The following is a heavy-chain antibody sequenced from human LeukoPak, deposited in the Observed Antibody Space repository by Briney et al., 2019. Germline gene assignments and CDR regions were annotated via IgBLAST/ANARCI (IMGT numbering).Heavy chain of an antibody. D-gene: IGHD2-8*01. CDR2: IHHSGST. Sequence: NTSETLSLTCAVSGGSISSGGYSWSWIRQPPGKGLEWIGYIHHSGSTYYNPSLKSRVTISVDTSKNQFSLKMTSVTAADTAVCYCARDRNGLFDYWGQGTLVTVSS. CDR1: GGSISSGGYS. V-gene: IGHV4-30-2*01. J-gene: IGHJ4*02. CDR3: ARDRNGLFDY.